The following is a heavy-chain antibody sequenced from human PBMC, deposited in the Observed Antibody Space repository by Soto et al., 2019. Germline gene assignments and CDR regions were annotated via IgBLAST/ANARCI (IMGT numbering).Heavy chain of an antibody. V-gene: IGHV3-21*01. CDR1: GFTFSSYA. CDR3: ARDKRDLRFLEWSYYFDY. D-gene: IGHD3-3*01. J-gene: IGHJ4*02. CDR2: ISSSSTYI. Sequence: GGSLRLSCAASGFTFSSYAMNWVRQAPGKGLEWVSSISSSSTYIYYADSVKGRFTISRDNAKNTLYLQMNSLRAEDTAVYYCARDKRDLRFLEWSYYFDYWGPGTLVTVSS.